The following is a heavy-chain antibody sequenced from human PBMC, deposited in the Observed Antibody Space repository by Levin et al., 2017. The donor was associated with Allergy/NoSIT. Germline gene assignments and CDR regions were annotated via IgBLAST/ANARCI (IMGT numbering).Heavy chain of an antibody. J-gene: IGHJ4*02. CDR1: GYSFTSYW. CDR3: ARAIAVAGTVYYFDY. D-gene: IGHD6-19*01. CDR2: IYPGDSDT. Sequence: GGSLRLSCKGSGYSFTSYWIGWVRQMPGKGLEWMGIIYPGDSDTRYSPSFQGQVTISADKSISTAYLQWSSLKASDTAMYYCARAIAVAGTVYYFDYWGQGTLVTVSS. V-gene: IGHV5-51*01.